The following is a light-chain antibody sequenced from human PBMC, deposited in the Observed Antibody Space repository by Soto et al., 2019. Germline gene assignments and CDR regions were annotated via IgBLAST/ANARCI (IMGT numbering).Light chain of an antibody. V-gene: IGLV2-14*01. CDR2: DVS. Sequence: QSALTQPASVSGSPGQSITISCTGTSSDVGGYNYVSWYQQHPGKAPKLMIYDVSNQPSGVSNRFSGSKSGNTASLTISGLQAEDEADYYCSSYTSSSTLGVVFGGGTKLNVL. CDR3: SSYTSSSTLGVV. CDR1: SSDVGGYNY. J-gene: IGLJ2*01.